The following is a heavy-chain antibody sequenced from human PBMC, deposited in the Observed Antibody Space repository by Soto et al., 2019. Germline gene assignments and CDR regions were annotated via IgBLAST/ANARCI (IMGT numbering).Heavy chain of an antibody. CDR1: GYNFIKYG. CDR3: TREAIVVIPAAQPSHFDS. J-gene: IGHJ4*02. CDR2: ISPYSGYS. D-gene: IGHD2-2*01. Sequence: QVQLVQSGAEVKKPGASVKVSCKGLGYNFIKYGINWVRQAPGQGLEWMGWISPYSGYSHSAQKFQGRLTLTTDTAATTAYMELRSRRSADTALSYCTREAIVVIPAAQPSHFDSWGQGPLVTVSS. V-gene: IGHV1-18*01.